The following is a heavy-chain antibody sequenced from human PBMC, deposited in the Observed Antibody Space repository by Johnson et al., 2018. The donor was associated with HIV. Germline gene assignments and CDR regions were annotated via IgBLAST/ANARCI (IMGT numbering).Heavy chain of an antibody. CDR2: IKEDGNDK. CDR3: ARDGVYSSPHDAFDI. CDR1: GFTFSNYW. J-gene: IGHJ3*02. D-gene: IGHD6-19*01. V-gene: IGHV3-7*05. Sequence: VQLVESGGGLVQPGGSLRLSCIASGFTFSNYWMSWVRQAPGKGLEWVANIKEDGNDKYYVDSLRGRFTIYRDNAKNSMYLQMDNLRIEDTAVYYCARDGVYSSPHDAFDIWGQGTMVTFSS.